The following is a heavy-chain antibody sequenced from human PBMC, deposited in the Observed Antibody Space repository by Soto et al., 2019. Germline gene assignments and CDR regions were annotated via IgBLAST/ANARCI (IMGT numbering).Heavy chain of an antibody. V-gene: IGHV1-69*01. Sequence: QVQLVQSGAEVKKPGSSVKVSCKASGGTFSSYAISWVRQAPGQGLEWMGGIIPIFGTANYAQKFQGRVTITADESTSTAYMERSSLRSEDTAVYYCAREGIASAGTHYYYYYGMDVWGQGTTVTVSS. J-gene: IGHJ6*02. CDR3: AREGIASAGTHYYYYYGMDV. D-gene: IGHD6-13*01. CDR2: IIPIFGTA. CDR1: GGTFSSYA.